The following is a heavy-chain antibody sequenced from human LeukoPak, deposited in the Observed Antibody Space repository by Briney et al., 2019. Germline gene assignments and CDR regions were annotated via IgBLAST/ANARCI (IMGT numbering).Heavy chain of an antibody. CDR3: ARGDTKYCSSASCHNPFDQ. D-gene: IGHD2-2*02. CDR1: GFAFSTYG. V-gene: IGHV3-30*02. CDR2: IRHVGSNE. J-gene: IGHJ4*02. Sequence: GGSLRLSCAASGFAFSTYGMHWVRQAPGKGLEWVAFIRHVGSNEYYADSVKGRFTISRDNSKNTLYLQMNSLRAEDTAVYYCARGDTKYCSSASCHNPFDQWGQGTLVTVTS.